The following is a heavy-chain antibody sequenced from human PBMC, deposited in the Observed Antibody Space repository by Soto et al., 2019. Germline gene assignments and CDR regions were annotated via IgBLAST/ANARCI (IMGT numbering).Heavy chain of an antibody. CDR3: ASTTPRGGPAEYFQH. D-gene: IGHD1-26*01. Sequence: SETLSLTCAVYGGSFSGYYWSWIRQPPGKGLEWIGEINHSGSTNYNPSLKSRVTISVDTSKNQFSLKLSSVTAADTAVYYCASTTPRGGPAEYFQHWGQGTLVTVSS. CDR1: GGSFSGYY. V-gene: IGHV4-34*01. J-gene: IGHJ1*01. CDR2: INHSGST.